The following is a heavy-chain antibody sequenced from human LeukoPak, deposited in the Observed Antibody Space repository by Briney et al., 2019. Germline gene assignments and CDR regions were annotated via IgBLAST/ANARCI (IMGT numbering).Heavy chain of an antibody. J-gene: IGHJ4*02. D-gene: IGHD3-3*01. Sequence: GGSLRLSCAASGFTFSSYTMNWVSQAPGKGLEWVSSISSSSSYKSYADSVKGRFTISRDNAKNSLYLQMNSLRAEDTAMYYCALNYDSWSGYRFDFWGQGTLVTVSS. CDR1: GFTFSSYT. V-gene: IGHV3-21*01. CDR2: ISSSSSYK. CDR3: ALNYDSWSGYRFDF.